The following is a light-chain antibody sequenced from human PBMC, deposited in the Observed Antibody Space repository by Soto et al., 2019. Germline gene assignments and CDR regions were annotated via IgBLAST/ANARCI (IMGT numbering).Light chain of an antibody. Sequence: EIVLTQSPATLSLSPGERATLSCKASQSVSSNFLAWYPRKPGQAPRLLFYGASYRATDIPNKFSGSGYGTDFPLTITRLDPEYFAVYYCQQYGTSPPTFGQGTKVEI. CDR1: QSVSSNF. CDR2: GAS. J-gene: IGKJ1*01. CDR3: QQYGTSPPT. V-gene: IGKV3-20*01.